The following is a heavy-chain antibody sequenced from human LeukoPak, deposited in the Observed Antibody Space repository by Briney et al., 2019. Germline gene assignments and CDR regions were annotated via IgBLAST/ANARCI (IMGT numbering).Heavy chain of an antibody. D-gene: IGHD6-19*01. CDR1: GGSISSYY. J-gene: IGHJ4*02. Sequence: SETLSLTCTASGGSISSYYWSWIRQPPGKGLEWIGYIYYSGSTNYNPSLKSRVTISVDTSKNQFSLKLSSVTAADTAVYYCARLLYSSGWYSYFDYWGQGTLVTVSS. V-gene: IGHV4-59*01. CDR2: IYYSGST. CDR3: ARLLYSSGWYSYFDY.